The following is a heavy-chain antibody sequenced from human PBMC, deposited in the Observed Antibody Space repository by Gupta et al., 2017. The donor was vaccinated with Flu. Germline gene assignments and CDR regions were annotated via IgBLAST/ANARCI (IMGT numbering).Heavy chain of an antibody. D-gene: IGHD5-12*01. CDR3: AKDSGHDSGYALDF. J-gene: IGHJ4*02. CDR1: GFSFSSYG. CDR2: LSHYGIEK. Sequence: QVQLVESGGGVVQPGRSLRLSCAASGFSFSSYGMHWVRQAPGKGLEWVAALSHYGIEKWYAASLKGRFTISRDNSKDTLYLEMNSLRGEDAAVYYCAKDSGHDSGYALDFWGQGTLVTVSS. V-gene: IGHV3-30*18.